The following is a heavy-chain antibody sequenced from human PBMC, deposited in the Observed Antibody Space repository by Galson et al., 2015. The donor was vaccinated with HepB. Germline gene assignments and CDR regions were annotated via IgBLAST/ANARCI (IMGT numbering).Heavy chain of an antibody. CDR1: GFTFSSYG. CDR2: ISYDGSNK. V-gene: IGHV3-30*19. Sequence: SLRLSCAASGFTFSSYGMHWVRQAPGKGLEWVAVISYDGSNKYYADSVKGRFTISRDNSKNTLYLQMNSLRAEDTAVYYCARGVPVFGPNIVVVVAAANYFDYWGQGTLVTVSS. D-gene: IGHD2-15*01. CDR3: ARGVPVFGPNIVVVVAAANYFDY. J-gene: IGHJ4*02.